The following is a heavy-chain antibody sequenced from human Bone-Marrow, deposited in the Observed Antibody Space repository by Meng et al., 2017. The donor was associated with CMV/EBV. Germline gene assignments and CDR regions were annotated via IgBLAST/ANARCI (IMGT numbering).Heavy chain of an antibody. CDR1: SSNW. D-gene: IGHD2-2*01. CDR2: IYHSGST. V-gene: IGHV4-4*02. CDR3: ARVERLYCSSTSCPTTYYFDY. J-gene: IGHJ4*02. Sequence: SSNWWSWCRQPPGKGLEWIGEIYHSGSTNYNPSLKSRVTISVDKSKNQFSLKLSSVTAADTAVYYCARVERLYCSSTSCPTTYYFDYWGQGTLVTVSS.